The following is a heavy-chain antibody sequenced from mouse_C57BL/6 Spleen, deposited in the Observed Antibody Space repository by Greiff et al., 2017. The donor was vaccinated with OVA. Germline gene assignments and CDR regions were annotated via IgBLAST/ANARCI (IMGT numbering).Heavy chain of an antibody. CDR2: IYPGDGDT. V-gene: IGHV1-80*01. Sequence: QVQLQQSGAELVKPGASVKISCKASGYAFSSYWMNWVKQRPGKGLEWIGQIYPGDGDTNYNGKFKGKATLTADKSSSTAYMQLSSLTSEDSAVYFCARGEGNGDWYFDVWGTGTTVTVSS. J-gene: IGHJ1*03. CDR1: GYAFSSYW. CDR3: ARGEGNGDWYFDV. D-gene: IGHD2-1*01.